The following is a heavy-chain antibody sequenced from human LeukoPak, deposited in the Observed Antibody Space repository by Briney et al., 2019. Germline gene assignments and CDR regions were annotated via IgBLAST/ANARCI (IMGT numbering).Heavy chain of an antibody. J-gene: IGHJ3*01. V-gene: IGHV4-34*01. CDR1: GESSSGYY. CDR3: ANALPRRPFDV. CDR2: INHSGST. Sequence: SETLSLTCAVYGESSSGYYWSWIRQPTGKGLEWIGEINHSGSTNYNPSLKSRVTISVDTSKNEFSLKLKSVTAADTAVYYCANALPRRPFDVWGQGTMVSVSS.